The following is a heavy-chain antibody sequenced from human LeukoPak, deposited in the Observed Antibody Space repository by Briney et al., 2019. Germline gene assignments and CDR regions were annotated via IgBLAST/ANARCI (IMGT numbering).Heavy chain of an antibody. J-gene: IGHJ4*02. Sequence: SVKVSCKASGGAFSSYAISWVRQAPGQGLEWMGRIIPIFGTANYAQKFQGRVTITTDESTSTAYMELSSLRSEDTAVYYCARDLESYYYGSAPLGYWGQGTLVTVSS. CDR3: ARDLESYYYGSAPLGY. V-gene: IGHV1-69*05. CDR1: GGAFSSYA. CDR2: IIPIFGTA. D-gene: IGHD3-10*01.